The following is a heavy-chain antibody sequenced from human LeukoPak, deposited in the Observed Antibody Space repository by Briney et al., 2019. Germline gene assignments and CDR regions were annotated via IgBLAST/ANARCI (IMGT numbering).Heavy chain of an antibody. CDR3: ASIPYDILTGYYKLDWFDP. J-gene: IGHJ5*02. CDR1: GGSFSGYY. CDR2: INHSGST. Sequence: SETLSLTCAVYGGSFSGYYWSWIRQPPGKGLEWIGEINHSGSTNYNPSLKSRVTISVDTSKNQFSLKLSSVTAADTAVYHCASIPYDILTGYYKLDWFDPWGQGTLVTVSS. D-gene: IGHD3-9*01. V-gene: IGHV4-34*01.